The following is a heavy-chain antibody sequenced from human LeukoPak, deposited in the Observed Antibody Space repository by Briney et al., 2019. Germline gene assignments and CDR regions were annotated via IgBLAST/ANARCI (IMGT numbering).Heavy chain of an antibody. D-gene: IGHD3-22*01. CDR1: GYTFTSYG. V-gene: IGHV1-18*01. CDR2: ISAYNGNT. CDR3: ARVFHDSSGYYPYYFEY. Sequence: ASVKVSCKASGYTFTSYGISWVRQAPGQGLEWMGWISAYNGNTNYAQKLQGRVTMTTDTSTSTAYMELRSLRSDDTAVYYCARVFHDSSGYYPYYFEYWGQGTLVPVSS. J-gene: IGHJ4*02.